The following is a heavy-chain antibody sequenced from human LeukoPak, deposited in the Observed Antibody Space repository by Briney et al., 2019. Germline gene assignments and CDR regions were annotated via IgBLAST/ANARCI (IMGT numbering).Heavy chain of an antibody. D-gene: IGHD4-17*01. V-gene: IGHV1-18*01. CDR3: ARVHGYYIDLYYFDY. J-gene: IGHJ4*02. Sequence: WASVKVSCKASGYTYTTYGISWVRQAPGQGLEWMGWISGNGDNTKYVQEFQGRVTMTTDTSTSTAYMDLRSLRSDDTAIYYCARVHGYYIDLYYFDYWGQGTLVTVSS. CDR1: GYTYTTYG. CDR2: ISGNGDNT.